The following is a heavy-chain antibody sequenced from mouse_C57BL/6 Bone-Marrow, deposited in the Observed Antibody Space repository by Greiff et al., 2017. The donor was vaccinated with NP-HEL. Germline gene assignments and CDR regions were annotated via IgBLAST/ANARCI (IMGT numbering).Heavy chain of an antibody. CDR1: GYTFTSYW. D-gene: IGHD2-5*01. CDR2: IHPNSGST. Sequence: QVQLQQPGAELVKPGASVKLSCKASGYTFTSYWMHWVKQRPGQGLEWIGMIHPNSGSTNYNEKFKSKATLTVDKSSSTAYMQLSSLTSEDSAVYYCTYSKRGDFDYWGQGTTLTVSS. CDR3: TYSKRGDFDY. J-gene: IGHJ2*01. V-gene: IGHV1-64*01.